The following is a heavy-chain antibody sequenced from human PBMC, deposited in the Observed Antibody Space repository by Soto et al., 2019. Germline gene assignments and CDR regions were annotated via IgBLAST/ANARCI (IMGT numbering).Heavy chain of an antibody. J-gene: IGHJ4*02. D-gene: IGHD3-9*01. Sequence: PGGSLRLSCAASGLTFSSYAMSWVRQAPGKGLEWVSAISGSGGSTYYADSVKGRFTISRDNSKNTLYLQMNSLRAEDTAVYYCAKVSQRADIMTGPIQGNWGKGTLVTVSS. CDR1: GLTFSSYA. CDR2: ISGSGGST. CDR3: AKVSQRADIMTGPIQGN. V-gene: IGHV3-23*01.